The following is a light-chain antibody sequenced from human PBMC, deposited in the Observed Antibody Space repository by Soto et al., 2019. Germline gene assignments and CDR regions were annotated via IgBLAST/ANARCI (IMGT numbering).Light chain of an antibody. CDR3: SSYTTRGTLV. CDR1: TSDIGAYNY. V-gene: IGLV2-14*01. J-gene: IGLJ3*02. Sequence: QPASVSGSPGQSITISCTGTTSDIGAYNYVSWYQHNPGNAPKLMIYEVTIRPSGVSSRFSGSKSGSTASLTITGLQSDDEADYYCSSYTTRGTLVFGGGTKLTVL. CDR2: EVT.